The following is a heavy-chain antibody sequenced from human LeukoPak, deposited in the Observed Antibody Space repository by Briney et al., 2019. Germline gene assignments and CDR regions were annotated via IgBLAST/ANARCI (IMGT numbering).Heavy chain of an antibody. V-gene: IGHV4-4*07. CDR2: IYTSGGT. J-gene: IGHJ6*02. CDR1: GGSISSYY. Sequence: SETLSLTCTVSGGSISSYYWTWVRQPAGKGLEWIGRIYTSGGTNYNPSLKSRVTMSVDTSENRFSLKLTSVTAADTAVYYCARAPSYNSARLDVCGQGTTVTVSS. CDR3: ARAPSYNSARLDV. D-gene: IGHD1-1*01.